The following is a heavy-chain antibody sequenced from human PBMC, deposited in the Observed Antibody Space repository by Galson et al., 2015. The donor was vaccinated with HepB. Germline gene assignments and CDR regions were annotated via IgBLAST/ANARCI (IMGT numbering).Heavy chain of an antibody. D-gene: IGHD3-22*01. J-gene: IGHJ5*02. CDR3: AGTLYSSAYSA. Sequence: SLRLSCAASGLSFSDHYMSWIRQAPGKGLECVSYISSSSVYTNYADSVKGRFTISRDNAKNSLYLHMHSLRAEDTAVYYCAGTLYSSAYSAWGQGTLVTVSS. CDR1: GLSFSDHY. CDR2: ISSSSVYT. V-gene: IGHV3-11*06.